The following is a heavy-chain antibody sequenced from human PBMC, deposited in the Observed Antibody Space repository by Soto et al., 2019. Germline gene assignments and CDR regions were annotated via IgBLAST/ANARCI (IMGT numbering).Heavy chain of an antibody. V-gene: IGHV2-5*02. CDR2: IYWDDDK. CDR1: WFSLSTRGVG. J-gene: IGHJ5*02. CDR3: AHRRITTVRGFYX. D-gene: IGHD3-10*01. Sequence: FGATLVHPTQTLTLTCTFSWFSLSTRGVGVGWIPQTKGKATEWIEIIYWDDDKRYSPSMNRRITIHKETSKKQVVLKMTNMDPVDTATYYCAHRRITTVRGFYXWGQGTLVTVSX.